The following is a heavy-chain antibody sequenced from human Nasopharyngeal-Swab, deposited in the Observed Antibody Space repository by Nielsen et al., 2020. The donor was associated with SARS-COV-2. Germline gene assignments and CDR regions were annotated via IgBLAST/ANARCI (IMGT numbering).Heavy chain of an antibody. CDR1: GFTFSSYE. CDR3: ARQVAARRADY. J-gene: IGHJ4*02. CDR2: IGSSGFTI. V-gene: IGHV3-48*03. D-gene: IGHD6-6*01. Sequence: LKISCAASGFTFSSYEMNWVRQAPGKGLEWVSYIGSSGFTIYYADSVKGRFTISRDNAKNSLYLQMNSLRAEDTAVYYCARQVAARRADYWGQGTLVTVSS.